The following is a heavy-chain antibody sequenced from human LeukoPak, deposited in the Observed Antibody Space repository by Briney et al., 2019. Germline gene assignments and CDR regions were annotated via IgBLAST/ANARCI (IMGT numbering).Heavy chain of an antibody. CDR2: NSPSGSGT. CDR1: GYTFTSYY. J-gene: IGHJ3*02. D-gene: IGHD5-24*01. Sequence: ASVKVSCKASGYTFTSYYLHWVRQAPGQGLEWMGINSPSGSGTTYAQKFQGRVTMTRDTSTSTVYMELSSLRSEDTAVYYCARVRDGHNDAFDIWGQGTMVTVSS. V-gene: IGHV1-46*01. CDR3: ARVRDGHNDAFDI.